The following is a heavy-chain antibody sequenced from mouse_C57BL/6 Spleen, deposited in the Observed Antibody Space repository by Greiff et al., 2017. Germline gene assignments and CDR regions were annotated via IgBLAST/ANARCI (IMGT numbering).Heavy chain of an antibody. CDR2: INPSTGGT. CDR1: GYSFTGYY. D-gene: IGHD2-3*01. Sequence: VQLQQSGPELVKPGASVKISCKASGYSFTGYYMNWVKQSPEKSLEWIGEINPSTGGTTYNQKFKAKATLTVDKSSSTAYMQLTSLTSEDSAVYYCAIYDGYGFAYWGQGTLVTVSA. CDR3: AIYDGYGFAY. J-gene: IGHJ3*01. V-gene: IGHV1-42*01.